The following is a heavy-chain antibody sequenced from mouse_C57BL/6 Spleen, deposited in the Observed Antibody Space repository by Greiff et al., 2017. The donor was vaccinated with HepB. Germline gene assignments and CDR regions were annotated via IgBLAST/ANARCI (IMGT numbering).Heavy chain of an antibody. CDR1: GFTFSSYA. Sequence: EVKLMESGGGLVKPGGSLKLSCAASGFTFSSYAMSWVRQTPEKRLEWVATISDGGSYTYYPDNVKGRFTISGDNAKNNLYLQMSHLKSEDTAMYYCARDNYGSSPVYFDYWGQGTTLTVSS. D-gene: IGHD1-1*01. CDR3: ARDNYGSSPVYFDY. CDR2: ISDGGSYT. J-gene: IGHJ2*01. V-gene: IGHV5-4*01.